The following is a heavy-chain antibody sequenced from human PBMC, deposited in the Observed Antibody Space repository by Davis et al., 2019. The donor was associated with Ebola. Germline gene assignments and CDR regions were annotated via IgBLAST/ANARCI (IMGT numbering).Heavy chain of an antibody. Sequence: SVKVSCKASGGTLSNYALSWVRQAPGQGLEWMGGIIPVLGVVKYAQKFQGRVTLTADKSTHTAYMELSSLRSEDTAVYYCARGEGTWGQGTLVTASS. J-gene: IGHJ5*02. CDR1: GGTLSNYA. D-gene: IGHD1-26*01. CDR2: IIPVLGVV. CDR3: ARGEGT. V-gene: IGHV1-69*10.